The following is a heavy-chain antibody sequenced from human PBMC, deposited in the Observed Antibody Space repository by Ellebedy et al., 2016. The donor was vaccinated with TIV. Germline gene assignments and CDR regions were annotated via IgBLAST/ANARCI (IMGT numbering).Heavy chain of an antibody. CDR1: GFSLKTGGVG. V-gene: IGHV2-5*02. J-gene: IGHJ5*02. CDR3: AHRRDHLDHVGYYPGWFDP. Sequence: SGPTLVKPTQTLTLTCTFSGFSLKTGGVGVGWIRQPPGKALEWLALIYWDDNKRYSPSLKSRLTISKDTSKNQVVLSMTNMDPVDTGTYYCAHRRDHLDHVGYYPGWFDPWGQGTLVTVSS. D-gene: IGHD3-22*01. CDR2: IYWDDNK.